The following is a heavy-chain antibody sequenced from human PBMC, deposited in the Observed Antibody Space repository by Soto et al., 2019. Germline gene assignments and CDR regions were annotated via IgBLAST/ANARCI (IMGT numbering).Heavy chain of an antibody. CDR1: GGSISSYY. D-gene: IGHD3-9*01. Sequence: SETLSLTCTVSGGSISSYYWSWIRQPPGKGLEWIGYISYSGITNYNPSLKSRVTISVDTSKNQFSLKLSSVTAADTAVYYCVRGYYDILTGYPYFDYWGQGTLVT. V-gene: IGHV4-59*08. CDR3: VRGYYDILTGYPYFDY. J-gene: IGHJ4*02. CDR2: ISYSGIT.